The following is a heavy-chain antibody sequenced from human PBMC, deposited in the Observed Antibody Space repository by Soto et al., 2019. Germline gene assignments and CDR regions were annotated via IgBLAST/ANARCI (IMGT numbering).Heavy chain of an antibody. V-gene: IGHV1-69*08. D-gene: IGHD2-15*01. CDR3: AREKVYCSGGSCYSDHNWFDP. J-gene: IGHJ5*02. Sequence: QVQLVQSGAEVKKPGSSVKVSCKASGGTFSSYTISWVRQAPGQGLEWMGRIIPILGIANYAQKFTGRVTITADKSTSTAYMELSSLRSEDTAVYYCAREKVYCSGGSCYSDHNWFDPWGQGTLVTVSS. CDR1: GGTFSSYT. CDR2: IIPILGIA.